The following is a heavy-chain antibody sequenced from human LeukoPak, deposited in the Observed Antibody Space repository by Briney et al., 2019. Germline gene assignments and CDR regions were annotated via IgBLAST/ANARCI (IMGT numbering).Heavy chain of an antibody. CDR2: ISWNSGSI. J-gene: IGHJ4*02. CDR1: GFTFSSYA. Sequence: GGSLRLSCAASGFTFSSYAMSWVRQAPGKGLEWVSGISWNSGSIGYADSVKGRFTISRDNAKNSLYLQMNSLRAEDTALYYCAKVVNAWFGESPFDYWGQGTLVTVSS. V-gene: IGHV3-9*01. D-gene: IGHD3-10*01. CDR3: AKVVNAWFGESPFDY.